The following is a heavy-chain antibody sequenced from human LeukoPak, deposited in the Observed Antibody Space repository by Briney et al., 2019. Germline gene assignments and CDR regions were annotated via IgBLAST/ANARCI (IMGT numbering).Heavy chain of an antibody. J-gene: IGHJ4*02. CDR3: ARDPKPTIFGVASFDY. CDR2: IYYSGST. CDR1: GGSISSGDYY. V-gene: IGHV4-30-4*08. D-gene: IGHD3-3*01. Sequence: PSETLSLTCTVSGGSISSGDYYWSWIRQPPGKGLEGIGYIYYSGSTYYNPSLKSRVTISVDTSKNQFSLKLSSVTAADTAVYYCARDPKPTIFGVASFDYWGQGTLVTVSS.